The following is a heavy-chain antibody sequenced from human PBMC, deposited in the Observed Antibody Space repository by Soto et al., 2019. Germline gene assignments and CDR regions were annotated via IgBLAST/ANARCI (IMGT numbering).Heavy chain of an antibody. CDR3: ATQMELAANWFDP. Sequence: ASVKDSCKVSGYTLTELSMHWVRQAPGKGLEWMGGFDPEDGETIYAQKFQGRVTMTEDTSTDTAYMELSSLRSEDTAVYYCATQMELAANWFDPWGQGALVTVSS. J-gene: IGHJ5*02. D-gene: IGHD1-26*01. CDR2: FDPEDGET. CDR1: GYTLTELS. V-gene: IGHV1-24*01.